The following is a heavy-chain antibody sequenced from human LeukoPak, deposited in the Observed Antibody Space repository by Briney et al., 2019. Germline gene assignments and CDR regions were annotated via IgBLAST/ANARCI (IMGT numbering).Heavy chain of an antibody. CDR2: INSDGSST. CDR3: SSGNSHAFDI. CDR1: GFTFSSYW. J-gene: IGHJ3*02. D-gene: IGHD4-23*01. V-gene: IGHV3-74*01. Sequence: PGGSLRLSCAASGFTFSSYWMHWVRQAPGKGLVWVSRINSDGSSTSYADSVKGRFTISRDNAKNTLYPQMNNLRAEDTAVYYCSSGNSHAFDIWGQGTMVTVSS.